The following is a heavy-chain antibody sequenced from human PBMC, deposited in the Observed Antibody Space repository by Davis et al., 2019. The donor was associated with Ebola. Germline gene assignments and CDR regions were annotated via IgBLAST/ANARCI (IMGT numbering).Heavy chain of an antibody. D-gene: IGHD3-22*01. CDR3: AKRYWEGSGYTPFDY. Sequence: PGGSLRLSCSASGFTFSRFAMHWVRQAPGKGLEWVSVIYNSGGVTFYADSVKGRFTISRDNSENTLYLQMNSLRVEDTAVYYCAKRYWEGSGYTPFDYWGQGTLVTVSS. CDR2: IYNSGGVT. J-gene: IGHJ4*02. CDR1: GFTFSRFA. V-gene: IGHV3-23*01.